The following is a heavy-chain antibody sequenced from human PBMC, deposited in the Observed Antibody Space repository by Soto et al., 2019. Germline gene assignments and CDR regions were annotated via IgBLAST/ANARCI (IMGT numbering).Heavy chain of an antibody. J-gene: IGHJ4*02. Sequence: GGSLGLSCAASGFSFSSYAMSWVRQAPGKGLEWVSAISGSGGSTYYADSVKGRFTISRDNSKNTLYLQMNSLRAEDTAVYYCAKRDCSGGSCYSFYYFDYWGQGTLVTVSS. V-gene: IGHV3-23*01. CDR1: GFSFSSYA. D-gene: IGHD2-15*01. CDR2: ISGSGGST. CDR3: AKRDCSGGSCYSFYYFDY.